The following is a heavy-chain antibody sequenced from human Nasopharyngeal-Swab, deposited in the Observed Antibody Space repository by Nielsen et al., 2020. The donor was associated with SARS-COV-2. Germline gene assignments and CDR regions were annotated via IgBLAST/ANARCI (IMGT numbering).Heavy chain of an antibody. CDR2: IYYSGST. D-gene: IGHD3-3*01. CDR3: ARIAGITIFGVVTISGAFDI. CDR1: GGSISSGGYY. V-gene: IGHV4-31*03. J-gene: IGHJ3*02. Sequence: SETLSLTCTVSGGSISSGGYYWSWIRQHPGKGLEWIGYIYYSGSTYYNPSLKSRVTISVDTSKNQFSPKLSSVTAADTAVYYCARIAGITIFGVVTISGAFDIWGQGTMVTVSS.